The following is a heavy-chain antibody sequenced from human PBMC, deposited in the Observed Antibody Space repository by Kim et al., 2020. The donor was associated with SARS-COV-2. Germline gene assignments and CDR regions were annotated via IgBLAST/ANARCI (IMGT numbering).Heavy chain of an antibody. V-gene: IGHV4-30-4*01. D-gene: IGHD2-15*01. Sequence: SETLSLTCTVSGASISNCDYFWGWIRQPPRMVLVWIGYIHYSGSTYANPALKSCVTISVDRFNNPFSLKLTPLAAANTAEYYGRGVEMEGAWRGVNWFDP. J-gene: IGHJ5*02. CDR3: RGVEMEGAWRGVNWFDP. CDR1: GASISNCDYF. CDR2: IHYSGST.